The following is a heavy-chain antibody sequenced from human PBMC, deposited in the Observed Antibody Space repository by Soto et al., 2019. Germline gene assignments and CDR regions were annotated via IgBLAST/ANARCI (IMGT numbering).Heavy chain of an antibody. CDR3: ARKPPGAIQGWAYGMDV. CDR2: TFRGGTT. Sequence: EVQLVETGGGLIQPGGSLRLSCAASGFTVTSNYMIWFRQPPGKGLEWVPTTFRGGTTNYADSVKGRFTISRDNSKNTLYLQMNNLRVEDTAVYYCARKPPGAIQGWAYGMDVWGQGTTVSVSS. D-gene: IGHD2-2*01. J-gene: IGHJ6*02. CDR1: GFTVTSNY. V-gene: IGHV3-53*02.